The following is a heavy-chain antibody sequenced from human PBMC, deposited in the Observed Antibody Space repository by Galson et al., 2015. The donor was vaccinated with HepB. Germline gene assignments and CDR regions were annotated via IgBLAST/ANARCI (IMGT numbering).Heavy chain of an antibody. CDR3: ARDAVDFGAVLWFDP. CDR2: IYQTGNT. J-gene: IGHJ5*02. D-gene: IGHD3-10*01. CDR1: GGSISSSEYS. Sequence: TLSLTCTVSGGSISSSEYSWSWIRQPPGKGLEWIGTIYQTGNTYYYPSLPSLTSRVTISVDKSKNQFSLKLFSVVAADTAVYYCARDAVDFGAVLWFDPWGQGTLVTVSS. V-gene: IGHV4-30-2*01.